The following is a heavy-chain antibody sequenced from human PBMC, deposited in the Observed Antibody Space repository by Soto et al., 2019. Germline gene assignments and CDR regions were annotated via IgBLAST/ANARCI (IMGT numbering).Heavy chain of an antibody. CDR2: IYSGGST. CDR1: GFTVSSNY. V-gene: IGHV3-53*01. J-gene: IGHJ6*02. CDR3: ASVLGPGYYYGMDA. Sequence: PGGSLRLSCAASGFTVSSNYMSWVRQAPGKGLEWVSVIYSGGSTYYADSVKGRFTISRDNSKNTLYLQMNSLRAEDTAVYYCASVLGPGYYYGMDAWGQGTTVTVSS.